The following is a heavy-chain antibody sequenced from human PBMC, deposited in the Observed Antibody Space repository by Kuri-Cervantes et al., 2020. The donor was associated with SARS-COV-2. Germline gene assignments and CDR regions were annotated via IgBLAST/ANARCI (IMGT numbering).Heavy chain of an antibody. CDR3: ARVGPQYDPNWFDP. Sequence: GSLRLSCAVYGGSFSGYYWSWIRQPPGKGLEWIGEINHSGSTNYNPSLKSRVTISLDTSKNQFSLKLSSVTAADTAVYYCARVGPQYDPNWFDPWGQGTLVTVSS. CDR1: GGSFSGYY. V-gene: IGHV4-34*01. J-gene: IGHJ5*02. D-gene: IGHD3-3*01. CDR2: INHSGST.